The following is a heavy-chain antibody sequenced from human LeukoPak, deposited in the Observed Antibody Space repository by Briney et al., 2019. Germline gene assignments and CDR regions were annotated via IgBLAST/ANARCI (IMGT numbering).Heavy chain of an antibody. D-gene: IGHD6-19*01. J-gene: IGHJ1*01. CDR2: IDYDGGSG. Sequence: GGSLRLSCTVSAFTPSSYEMSWIRQAPGKGLEWVSSIDYDGGSGHYADSVKGRFTNSRDNSNNTLFLHLNSLRGEDTAVYYCTRNSGWYGLSWGQGTLVTVSS. CDR1: AFTPSSYE. V-gene: IGHV3-23*01. CDR3: TRNSGWYGLS.